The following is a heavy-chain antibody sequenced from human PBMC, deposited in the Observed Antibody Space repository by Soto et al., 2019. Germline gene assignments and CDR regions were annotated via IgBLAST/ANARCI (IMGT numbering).Heavy chain of an antibody. J-gene: IGHJ4*02. CDR1: GFTFSGYW. Sequence: EVQLVESGGGLVHPGGSLRLSCVVSGFTFSGYWMHWVRQAPGKGLECVANIHQNGTERYYVDSVKGRFTISRDNAKNSLYLHMNSLRAEDTAVYYCLGSGSFSLWGQGTLVIVSS. CDR2: IHQNGTER. D-gene: IGHD3-10*01. CDR3: LGSGSFSL. V-gene: IGHV3-7*01.